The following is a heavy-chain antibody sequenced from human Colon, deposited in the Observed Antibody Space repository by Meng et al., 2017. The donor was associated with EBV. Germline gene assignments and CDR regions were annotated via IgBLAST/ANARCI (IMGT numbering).Heavy chain of an antibody. D-gene: IGHD2-2*01. CDR2: INTNTGNP. CDR3: ARETLGYCSSTSCYIGPPDY. V-gene: IGHV7-4-1*02. Sequence: QYCSGLKNPGASVQFSCKRSGYTFMSYASNWVRQAPGQGLEWMGWINTNTGNPTYAQGFTGRFVFSLDTSVSTAYLQISSLKAEDTAVYYCARETLGYCSSTSCYIGPPDYWGQGTLVTVSS. J-gene: IGHJ4*02. CDR1: GYTFMSYA.